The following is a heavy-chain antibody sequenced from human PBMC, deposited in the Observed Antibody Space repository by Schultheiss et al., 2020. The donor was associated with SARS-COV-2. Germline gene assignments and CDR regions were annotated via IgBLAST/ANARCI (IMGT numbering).Heavy chain of an antibody. Sequence: TLSLTCTVSGGSISSGSYYWSWIRQPAGKGLEWIGRIYTSGSTNYNPSLKSRVTISVDTSKNQFSLKLSSVTAADTAVYYCARGGDSSSSTVYFWGQGTLVTVSS. J-gene: IGHJ1*01. CDR1: GGSISSGSYY. CDR3: ARGGDSSSSTVYF. V-gene: IGHV4-61*02. CDR2: IYTSGST. D-gene: IGHD6-6*01.